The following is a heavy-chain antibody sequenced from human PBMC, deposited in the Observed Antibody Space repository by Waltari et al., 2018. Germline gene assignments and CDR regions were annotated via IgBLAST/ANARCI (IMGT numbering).Heavy chain of an antibody. V-gene: IGHV1-69*09. CDR3: ASPTYYYDSSGYYSPSYGMDV. J-gene: IGHJ6*02. CDR2: ITPILGIA. D-gene: IGHD3-22*01. Sequence: QVQLVQSGAEVKKPGSSVKVSCKASGGTFSSYAISWVRQAPGQGLEWMGRITPILGIANYAQKFQGRVTITADKSTSTAYMELSSLRSEDTAVYYCASPTYYYDSSGYYSPSYGMDVWGQGTTVTVSS. CDR1: GGTFSSYA.